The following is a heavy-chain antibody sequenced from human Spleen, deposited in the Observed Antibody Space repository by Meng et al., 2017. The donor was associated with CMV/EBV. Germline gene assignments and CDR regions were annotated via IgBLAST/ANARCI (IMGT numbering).Heavy chain of an antibody. CDR1: GCTFTSYG. CDR2: FSAYNGNT. Sequence: SGCTFTSYGISWVRQAPGQGLEWMEWFSAYNGNTNYAQKLQGRVTMTTDTSASTAYMELRSLRSDDTAVYYCARQIPAATNPNWFDPWGQGTLVTVSS. V-gene: IGHV1-18*01. J-gene: IGHJ5*02. D-gene: IGHD2-2*01. CDR3: ARQIPAATNPNWFDP.